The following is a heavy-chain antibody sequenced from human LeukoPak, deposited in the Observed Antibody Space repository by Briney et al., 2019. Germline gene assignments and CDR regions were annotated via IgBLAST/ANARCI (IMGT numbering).Heavy chain of an antibody. Sequence: SETLSLTCAVYGGSFSGYYWSWIRQPPGKGLEGIGEINHSGSTNYNPSLKSGVTISVDTSKNQFSLKLSSVTAADTAVYYCARGRGYSYGRCWFDPWGQGTLVTVSS. J-gene: IGHJ5*02. V-gene: IGHV4-34*01. CDR3: ARGRGYSYGRCWFDP. D-gene: IGHD5-18*01. CDR1: GGSFSGYY. CDR2: INHSGST.